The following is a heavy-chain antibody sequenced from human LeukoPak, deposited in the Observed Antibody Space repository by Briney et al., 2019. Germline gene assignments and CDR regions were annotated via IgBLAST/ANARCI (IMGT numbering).Heavy chain of an antibody. CDR2: IYSGGST. Sequence: PGGSLRLSCAASGFTVSSNYMSWVRQAPGKGLEWVSVIYSGGSTYYADSVKDRFTISRHNSKNTLYLQMNSLRAEDTAVYYCARNYYGPKNWFDPWGQGTLVTVSS. V-gene: IGHV3-53*04. D-gene: IGHD3-10*01. J-gene: IGHJ5*02. CDR3: ARNYYGPKNWFDP. CDR1: GFTVSSNY.